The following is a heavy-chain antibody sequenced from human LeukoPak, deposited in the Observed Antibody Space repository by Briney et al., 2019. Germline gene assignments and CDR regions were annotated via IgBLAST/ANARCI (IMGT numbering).Heavy chain of an antibody. Sequence: ASVEVSCKASGYTFTGYYMHWVRQAPGQGLEWMGWINPNSGGTNYAQKFQGGVTMTRDTSISTAYMELSRLRSDDTAVYYCAREWGSMTTVTSFDYWGQGTLVTVSS. J-gene: IGHJ4*02. V-gene: IGHV1-2*02. CDR3: AREWGSMTTVTSFDY. CDR2: INPNSGGT. D-gene: IGHD4-11*01. CDR1: GYTFTGYY.